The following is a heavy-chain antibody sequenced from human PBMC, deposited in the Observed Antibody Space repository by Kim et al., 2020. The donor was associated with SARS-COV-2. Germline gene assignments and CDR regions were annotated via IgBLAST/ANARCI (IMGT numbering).Heavy chain of an antibody. CDR3: AKGARCQPFDP. CDR2: ISGSGVST. V-gene: IGHV3-23*01. J-gene: IGHJ5*02. CDR1: GFIFSNNA. Sequence: GGSLTLSCAASGFIFSNNAMSWVRQAPGKGLEWVSAISGSGVSTYYADSVKGRFTISRVNSKNTLYLQMNSLRAADTAVYYFAKGARCQPFDPWGQGTLV.